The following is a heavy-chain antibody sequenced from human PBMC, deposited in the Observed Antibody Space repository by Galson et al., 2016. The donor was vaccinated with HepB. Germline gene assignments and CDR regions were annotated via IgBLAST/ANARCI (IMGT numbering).Heavy chain of an antibody. CDR3: ARDDGGGYYLGLDY. D-gene: IGHD3-22*01. CDR2: IAPIGETT. CDR1: GYTFINYY. J-gene: IGHJ4*02. Sequence: SVKVSCKASGYTFINYYINWVRQAPGHGLEWMGLIAPIGETTTYAPKFQGRVTMTKDTSTITVYMELNSLTCDDTAVYYCARDDGGGYYLGLDYWGQGTLVTVSS. V-gene: IGHV1-46*01.